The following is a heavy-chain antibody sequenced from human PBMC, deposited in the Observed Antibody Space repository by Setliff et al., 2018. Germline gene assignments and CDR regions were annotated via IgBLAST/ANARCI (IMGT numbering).Heavy chain of an antibody. CDR3: ATRTTATTIGWFDP. J-gene: IGHJ5*02. Sequence: SVKVSCKASGGTFSSYAISWVRQAPGQGLEWMGGIIPILGIANYAQKFQGRVTITADKSTSTAYMELSSLRSEDTAVYHCATRTTATTIGWFDPWGQGTLVTVSS. D-gene: IGHD4-4*01. V-gene: IGHV1-69*10. CDR1: GGTFSSYA. CDR2: IIPILGIA.